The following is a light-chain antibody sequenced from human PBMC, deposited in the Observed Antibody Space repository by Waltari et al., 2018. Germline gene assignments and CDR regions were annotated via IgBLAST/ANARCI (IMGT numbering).Light chain of an antibody. J-gene: IGLJ2*01. CDR1: QLGDKF. CDR2: QDD. V-gene: IGLV3-1*01. CDR3: QAWDSGTV. Sequence: SYELTQPPAVSVSPGPTASIPCSGDQLGDKFVCWYQQKAGHSPLLVIYQDDKRPSGIPERFSGSNSGNTATLTISGTQAMDEADYYCQAWDSGTVFGGGTKLTVL.